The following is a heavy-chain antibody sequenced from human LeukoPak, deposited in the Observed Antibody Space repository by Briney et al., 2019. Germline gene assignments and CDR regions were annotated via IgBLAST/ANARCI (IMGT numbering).Heavy chain of an antibody. CDR2: IYYSGST. CDR1: GGSISSYY. J-gene: IGHJ3*02. D-gene: IGHD6-19*01. Sequence: SETLSLTCTVSGGSISSYYWSWIRQPPGKGLEWIGYIYYSGSTNYNPSLKSRVTISVDTSKNQSSLKLSSVTAADTAVYYCARAGYSSGWSRNDAFDIWGQGTMVTVSS. V-gene: IGHV4-59*01. CDR3: ARAGYSSGWSRNDAFDI.